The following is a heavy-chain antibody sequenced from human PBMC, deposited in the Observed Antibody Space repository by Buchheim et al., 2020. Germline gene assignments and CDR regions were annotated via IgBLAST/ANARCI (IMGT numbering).Heavy chain of an antibody. D-gene: IGHD3-3*01. Sequence: QVQLVESGGGVVQPGRSLRLSCAASGFTFSSFGMHWVRQAPGKGLEWVAVISYDGSNKYYADSVKGRFTISRDNSKNTLYVQMNSLRAEDTAVYYCAKSNYDFWSGSDYWGQGTL. V-gene: IGHV3-30*18. CDR3: AKSNYDFWSGSDY. CDR2: ISYDGSNK. CDR1: GFTFSSFG. J-gene: IGHJ4*02.